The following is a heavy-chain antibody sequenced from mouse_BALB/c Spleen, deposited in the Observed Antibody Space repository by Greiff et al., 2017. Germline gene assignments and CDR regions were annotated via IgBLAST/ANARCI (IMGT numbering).Heavy chain of an antibody. J-gene: IGHJ4*01. CDR2: IDPETGGT. CDR3: KRATVVADYYAMDY. D-gene: IGHD1-1*01. CDR1: GYTFTDYE. V-gene: IGHV1-15*01. Sequence: QVQLQQSGAELVRPGASVTLSCKASGYTFTDYEMHWVKQTPVHGLEWIGAIDPETGGTAYNQKFKGKATLTADKSSSTAYMELRSLTSEDSAVYYCKRATVVADYYAMDYWGQGTSVTVSS.